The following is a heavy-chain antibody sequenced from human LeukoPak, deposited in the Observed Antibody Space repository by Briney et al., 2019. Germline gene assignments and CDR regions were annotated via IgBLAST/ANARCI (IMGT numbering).Heavy chain of an antibody. D-gene: IGHD5-18*01. V-gene: IGHV3-74*01. J-gene: IGHJ4*02. CDR2: INSDESNT. CDR1: GFTFSNYW. Sequence: GGSLRLSCAASGFTFSNYWMHWVRQAPGKGLVWVSRINSDESNTSYADSVKGRFMISRDNAKNTLYLQMNSLRAEDTAVYYCACGYSYGWSDYWGQGTLVTVSS. CDR3: ACGYSYGWSDY.